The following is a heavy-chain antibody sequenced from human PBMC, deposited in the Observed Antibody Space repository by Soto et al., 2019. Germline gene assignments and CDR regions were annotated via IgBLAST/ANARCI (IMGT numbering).Heavy chain of an antibody. D-gene: IGHD3-10*01. Sequence: QVQLVESGGGVVQPGRSLRLSCAASGFTFSSYDMHWVRQAPGKGLEWVVVISYDGSNKYYADSVKGRFTISRDNCKNTLYLQMNSLRTEDTTVYYCARGFGSGSLYGMDVWGQGTTVTVSS. CDR3: ARGFGSGSLYGMDV. V-gene: IGHV3-30*03. J-gene: IGHJ6*02. CDR2: ISYDGSNK. CDR1: GFTFSSYD.